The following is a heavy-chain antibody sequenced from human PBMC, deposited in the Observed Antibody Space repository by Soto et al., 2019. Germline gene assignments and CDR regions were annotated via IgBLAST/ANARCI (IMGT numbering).Heavy chain of an antibody. D-gene: IGHD5-12*01. J-gene: IGHJ4*02. CDR2: ISGSGGST. Sequence: GGSLRLSCAASGFTFSGYAMSWFRKAPGKGLEWVSAISGSGGSTYYADSVKGRFTISRDNSKNTLYLQMNSLRAEDTAVYSCAKSQGTLVAASNHWGQGTLVTVSS. V-gene: IGHV3-23*01. CDR1: GFTFSGYA. CDR3: AKSQGTLVAASNH.